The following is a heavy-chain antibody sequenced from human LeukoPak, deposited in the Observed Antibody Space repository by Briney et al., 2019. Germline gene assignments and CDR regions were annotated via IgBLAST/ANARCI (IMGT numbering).Heavy chain of an antibody. CDR2: ISWNSGSI. J-gene: IGHJ3*02. V-gene: IGHV3-9*01. D-gene: IGHD6-19*01. CDR1: GFTFDDYA. Sequence: GGSLRLSCAASGFTFDDYAMHWVRQAPGKGLEWVSGISWNSGSIGYADSVKGRFTISRDNAKNSLYLQMNSLRAEDTALYYCAKDRVAVAGRGPNDAFDIWGQGTMVTVSS. CDR3: AKDRVAVAGRGPNDAFDI.